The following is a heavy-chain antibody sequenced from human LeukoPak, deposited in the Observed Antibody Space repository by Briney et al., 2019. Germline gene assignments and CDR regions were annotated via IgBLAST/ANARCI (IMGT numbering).Heavy chain of an antibody. D-gene: IGHD2-8*02. CDR1: RFTLSQYW. J-gene: IGHJ6*03. CDR3: ARSGRRVDSFYFYMDV. Sequence: GGAPRLSRVHSRFTLSQYWMSWVRQAPREGLEWVANIKHDGGEKQDGSEKNYVDSAKGRFTISRDNAKNSLYLQMNTLRAEDTAVYYCARSGRRVDSFYFYMDVWGKGTTVTVSS. CDR2: IKHDGGEKQDGSEK. V-gene: IGHV3-7*01.